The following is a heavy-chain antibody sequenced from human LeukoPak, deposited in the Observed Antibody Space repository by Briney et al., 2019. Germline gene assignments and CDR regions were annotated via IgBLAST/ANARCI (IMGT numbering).Heavy chain of an antibody. J-gene: IGHJ4*02. D-gene: IGHD3-22*01. Sequence: GGSLRLSCAASGFTFTSYAMSWVRQAPGKGLEWVSAVIGSGGTTYYADSVKGRFTISRDNSKKTLYLQMNSLRAEDTAVYYCAKDLFDSRKGGDYLDYWGQGTLVTVS. V-gene: IGHV3-23*01. CDR2: VIGSGGTT. CDR1: GFTFTSYA. CDR3: AKDLFDSRKGGDYLDY.